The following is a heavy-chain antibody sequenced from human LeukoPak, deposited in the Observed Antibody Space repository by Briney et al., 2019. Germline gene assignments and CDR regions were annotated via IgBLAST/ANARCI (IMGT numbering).Heavy chain of an antibody. J-gene: IGHJ5*02. CDR2: INWNGCST. CDR1: GFTFDEYV. D-gene: IGHD2-21*02. CDR3: ARDRVPVAYCGGDCYSPGWFDP. Sequence: GGALRLSCAGSGFTFDEYVMSGVRQAPGKGREGVSGINWNGCSTGYADSVNGRFTISRDNAKNSLYLQMNSLRAEDTALYYCARDRVPVAYCGGDCYSPGWFDPWGQGTLVTVSS. V-gene: IGHV3-20*04.